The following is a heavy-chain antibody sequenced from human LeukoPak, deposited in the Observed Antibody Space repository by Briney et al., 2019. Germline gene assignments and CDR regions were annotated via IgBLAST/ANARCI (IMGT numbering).Heavy chain of an antibody. J-gene: IGHJ4*02. V-gene: IGHV3-7*03. Sequence: GGSLRLSGAASGFTFSHYWMSWVRQAPGKGLEWVANIKQDGRERYYVNSVKGRFTISRDNAKNSLYLQINSLRAEDTAVYHCARAYPVIDYWGQGTLVTVSS. CDR3: ARAYPVIDY. D-gene: IGHD2-2*02. CDR2: IKQDGRER. CDR1: GFTFSHYW.